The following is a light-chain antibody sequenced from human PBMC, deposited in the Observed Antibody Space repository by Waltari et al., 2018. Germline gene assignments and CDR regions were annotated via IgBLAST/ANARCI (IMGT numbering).Light chain of an antibody. CDR1: QSVLYSSNNKNH. CDR2: WAS. J-gene: IGKJ1*01. CDR3: QQYYSLPWT. Sequence: IVMTQSPDSLAVSLGERATLNCKSSQSVLYSSNNKNHLAWYQQKPGQPPKLLVYWASTRESGVPDRFSGSGSGTDFTLTISSLQAEDVAVYYCQQYYSLPWTFGQGTKVEIK. V-gene: IGKV4-1*01.